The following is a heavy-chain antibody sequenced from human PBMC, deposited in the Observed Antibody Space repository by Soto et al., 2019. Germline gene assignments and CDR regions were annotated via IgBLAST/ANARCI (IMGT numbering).Heavy chain of an antibody. D-gene: IGHD2-2*01. CDR1: GGSIGDVDYH. Sequence: VSGGSIGDVDYHCIWISQRPAKRLEWVGYIYASATYHPPSLKSGVILSADTSTNQFSLQLSSVTAPAPAVYYSAAGSCSSPGCSWFESRGQGTLATVSS. V-gene: IGHV4-30-4*01. J-gene: IGHJ5*01. CDR3: AAGSCSSPGCSWFES. CDR2: IYASAT.